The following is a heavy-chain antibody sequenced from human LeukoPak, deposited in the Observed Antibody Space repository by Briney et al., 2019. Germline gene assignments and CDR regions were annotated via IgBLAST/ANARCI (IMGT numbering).Heavy chain of an antibody. CDR3: ARGYSNYNPYNWFDP. V-gene: IGHV4-39*02. J-gene: IGHJ5*02. D-gene: IGHD4-11*01. CDR1: GGSISSSSYY. CDR2: IYHSGST. Sequence: PSETLSLTCIVSGGSISSSSYYWGWIRQPPGKGLEWLGSIYHSGSTYYNPSLKSRVTISVDTSKKQFSLKLTSVTAADTAVYYCARGYSNYNPYNWFDPWGQGTLVTVSS.